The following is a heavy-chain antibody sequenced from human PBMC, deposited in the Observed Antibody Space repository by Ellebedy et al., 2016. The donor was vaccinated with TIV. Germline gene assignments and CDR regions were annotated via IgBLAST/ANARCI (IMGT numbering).Heavy chain of an antibody. CDR2: IHPNSGGT. CDR1: GYTFTGYY. V-gene: IGHV1-2*02. CDR3: AAFPYISTSSAF. J-gene: IGHJ4*02. Sequence: ASVKVSCKASGYTFTGYYMHWVRQAPGQGLEWMGWIHPNSGGTNYAQKFQGRVTMTRDMSISTGYMELSGLKSDDTAVYYCAAFPYISTSSAFWGQGTLVTVSS. D-gene: IGHD3-3*02.